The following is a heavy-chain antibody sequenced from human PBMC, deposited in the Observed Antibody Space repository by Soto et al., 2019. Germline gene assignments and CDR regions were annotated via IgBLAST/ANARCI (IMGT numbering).Heavy chain of an antibody. CDR2: ISYDGSNK. CDR1: GFTFSSYA. CDR3: ARDRFLEWLCDI. V-gene: IGHV3-30-3*01. Sequence: PGGSLRLSCAASGFTFSSYAMHWVRQAPGKGLEWVAVISYDGSNKYYADSVKGRFTISRDNSKNTLYLQMNSLRAEDTAVYYCARDRFLEWLCDIWGQGTMVTVSS. J-gene: IGHJ3*02. D-gene: IGHD3-3*01.